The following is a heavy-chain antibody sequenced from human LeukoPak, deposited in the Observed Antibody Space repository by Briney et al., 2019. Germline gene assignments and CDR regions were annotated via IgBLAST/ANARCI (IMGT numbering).Heavy chain of an antibody. D-gene: IGHD6-19*01. CDR2: ISYDGSNK. V-gene: IGHV3-30-3*01. CDR1: GFTFSSYA. Sequence: GGSLTLSCAASGFTFSSYAMHWVRQAPGKGLEWVAVISYDGSNKYYADSVKGRFTISRDNSKNTLYLQMNSLRAEDTAVYYCARDLYSSGWYCGYWGQGTLVTVSS. J-gene: IGHJ4*02. CDR3: ARDLYSSGWYCGY.